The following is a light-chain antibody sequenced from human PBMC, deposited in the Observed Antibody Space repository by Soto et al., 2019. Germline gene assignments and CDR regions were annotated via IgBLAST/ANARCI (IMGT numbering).Light chain of an antibody. CDR1: QTISSW. CDR3: QQYTNYQWT. V-gene: IGKV1-5*01. J-gene: IGKJ1*01. CDR2: DVS. Sequence: DIQMTQSPPTLSSSVGDRVTITCRARQTISSWLAWYQQRPGKAPNLLIYDVSSLESGVPSRFSGSGSGTECTLANSSAQHDDFAAYDCQQYTNYQWTGGQGTKVEIK.